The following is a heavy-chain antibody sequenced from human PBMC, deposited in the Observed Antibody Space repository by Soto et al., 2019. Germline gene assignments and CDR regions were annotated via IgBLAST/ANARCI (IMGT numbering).Heavy chain of an antibody. CDR2: ISGSGGST. V-gene: IGHV3-23*01. CDR1: GFTFSSYS. Sequence: PGGSLRLSCAASGFTFSSYSMSWVRQAPGKGLEWVSAISGSGGSTYYADSVKGRFAISRDNSKNTLYLQMNSLRAEDTAVYYCANEPYGSGSYRPSYFDYWGQGTLVTVSS. J-gene: IGHJ4*02. D-gene: IGHD3-10*01. CDR3: ANEPYGSGSYRPSYFDY.